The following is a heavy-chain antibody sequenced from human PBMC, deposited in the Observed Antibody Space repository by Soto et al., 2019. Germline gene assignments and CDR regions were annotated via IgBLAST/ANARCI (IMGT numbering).Heavy chain of an antibody. Sequence: QVQLQESGPGLVKPSETLSLTCTVSGGSISSYYWSWIRQPPGKGLEWIGYIYYSGSTNYNPSLKSRVTISVDTSKNQFSLKLSSVTAADTAVYYWARTGYCSGGSCYLNWFDPWGQGTLVTVSS. V-gene: IGHV4-59*01. J-gene: IGHJ5*02. CDR2: IYYSGST. CDR1: GGSISSYY. CDR3: ARTGYCSGGSCYLNWFDP. D-gene: IGHD2-15*01.